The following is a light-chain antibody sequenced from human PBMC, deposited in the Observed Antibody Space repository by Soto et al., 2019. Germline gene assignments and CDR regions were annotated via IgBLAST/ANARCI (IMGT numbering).Light chain of an antibody. Sequence: DIQMTQSPSTLSASVGDRVSITCRASQSVDRYLAWYQQKPGKAPHLLIYDASSLESGVPSRFSGSGSGTEFTLTISRLQTDDFTTFYCQQYKDYTWTFGQGTKVEV. CDR3: QQYKDYTWT. V-gene: IGKV1-5*01. CDR1: QSVDRY. CDR2: DAS. J-gene: IGKJ1*01.